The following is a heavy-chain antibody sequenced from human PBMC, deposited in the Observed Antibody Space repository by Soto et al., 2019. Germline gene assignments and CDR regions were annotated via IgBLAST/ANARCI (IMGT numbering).Heavy chain of an antibody. J-gene: IGHJ3*02. Sequence: QVQLQQSGPGLVKPSQTLSLTCAISGDIVFSNTATWNWIRQSPSRGLEWLGRTYYRSQWHNDYAESVKSRITINPDTSKNQFSLPLNSVTPEDTAVYYCARERGFLSEALDIWGRGTMVTVSS. CDR2: TYYRSQWHN. D-gene: IGHD3-10*01. CDR1: GDIVFSNTAT. V-gene: IGHV6-1*01. CDR3: ARERGFLSEALDI.